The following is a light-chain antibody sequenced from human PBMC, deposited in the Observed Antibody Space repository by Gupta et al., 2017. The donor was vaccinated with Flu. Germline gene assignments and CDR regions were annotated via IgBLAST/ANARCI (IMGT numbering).Light chain of an antibody. Sequence: QSVLTPPPSVSGAPAPRVPISCPGSSSNIRAGYDVHWYQQLPGTAPKLLIYGNSNRPSGVPDRFSGSKSGTSASLAITGLQAEDEADYYRQSYDSSLSVLVVFGGGTKLTVL. CDR2: GNS. V-gene: IGLV1-40*01. J-gene: IGLJ2*01. CDR1: SSNIRAGYD. CDR3: QSYDSSLSVLVV.